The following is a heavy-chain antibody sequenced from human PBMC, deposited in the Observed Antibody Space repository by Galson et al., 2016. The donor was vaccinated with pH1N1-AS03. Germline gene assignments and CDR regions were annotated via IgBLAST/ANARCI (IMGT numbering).Heavy chain of an antibody. CDR2: ISNDGRNV. D-gene: IGHD2-8*01. CDR1: GFTFSMSY. V-gene: IGHV3-74*01. J-gene: IGHJ4*02. Sequence: SLRLSCAASGFTFSMSYIHWVRQAPGKGLEWVSRISNDGRNVRYADFVKGRFAVSRDNAKNTVFLQMNSLRADDTAVYFCARGSLYGGYYFDYWGQGALVTVSS. CDR3: ARGSLYGGYYFDY.